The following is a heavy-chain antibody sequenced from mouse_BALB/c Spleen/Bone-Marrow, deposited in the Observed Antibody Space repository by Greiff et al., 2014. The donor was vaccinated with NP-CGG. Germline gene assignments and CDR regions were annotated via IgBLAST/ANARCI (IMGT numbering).Heavy chain of an antibody. CDR3: ARQYGNLGVMDY. J-gene: IGHJ4*01. V-gene: IGHV5-6*01. D-gene: IGHD2-1*01. CDR2: ISSGGGSYT. CDR1: GFTFSRYG. Sequence: SGGDLVKPGGSLKLSCAASGFTFSRYGMSWVRQTPDKRLEWVANISSGGGSYTYYPDSVKGRFTISRDNAKNTLYMHMSSLKSEDTAMYYCARQYGNLGVMDYWGQGTSVTVSS.